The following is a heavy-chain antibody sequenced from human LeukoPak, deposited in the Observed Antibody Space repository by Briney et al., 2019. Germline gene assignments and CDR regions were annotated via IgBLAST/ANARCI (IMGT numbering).Heavy chain of an antibody. Sequence: PGGSLSLSCAASGFTFSDYYMSWIRQAPGKGLEWVSYISSSSSYTNYADSVKGRFTISRDNAKNSLYLQMNSLRAEDTAVYYCASWTGGNSDISGWYFDLWGRGTLVTVSS. V-gene: IGHV3-11*06. J-gene: IGHJ2*01. CDR3: ASWTGGNSDISGWYFDL. CDR2: ISSSSSYT. D-gene: IGHD4-23*01. CDR1: GFTFSDYY.